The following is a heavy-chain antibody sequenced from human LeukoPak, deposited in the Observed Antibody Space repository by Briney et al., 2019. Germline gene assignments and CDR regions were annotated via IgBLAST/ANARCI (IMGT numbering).Heavy chain of an antibody. Sequence: SQTLSLTCAISGDSVSNNSAIWIWIRQSPSRGLQWLGRTYYRSKWNNDYAVSVKSRITLNVDTSKNQFSLQLNSVTPEDTAVYYCARSSNLHYFDYWGQGTQVTVSS. CDR3: ARSSNLHYFDY. CDR1: GDSVSNNSAI. J-gene: IGHJ4*02. V-gene: IGHV6-1*01. CDR2: TYYRSKWNN.